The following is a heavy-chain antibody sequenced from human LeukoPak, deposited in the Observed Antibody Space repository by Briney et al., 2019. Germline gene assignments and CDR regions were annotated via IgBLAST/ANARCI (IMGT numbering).Heavy chain of an antibody. Sequence: SGGSLRLSCVASGFAFSAYWMTWVRQAPGKGLEWVANIKEDGSEKFYVDSVKGRFTISRDNAKNSLYLQMNSLRAEDTAVYYCARDRAGRYGGDFDYWGQGTLVTVSS. D-gene: IGHD1-26*01. CDR1: GFAFSAYW. V-gene: IGHV3-7*05. CDR3: ARDRAGRYGGDFDY. J-gene: IGHJ4*02. CDR2: IKEDGSEK.